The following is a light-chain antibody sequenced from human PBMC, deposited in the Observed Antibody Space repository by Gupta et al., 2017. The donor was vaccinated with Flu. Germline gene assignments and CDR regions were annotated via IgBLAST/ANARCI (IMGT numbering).Light chain of an antibody. V-gene: IGKV3-15*01. CDR3: QQYEIWPPIT. Sequence: MMTQSPATLSVSPGERLSLSCRASRDIDTRLAWYQQKPGQSPRLLIYEASTRATGVAARFSGSGSGTEFTLIVSTGQYEDYAVYFCQQYEIWPPITFGGGTKVEI. J-gene: IGKJ4*01. CDR2: EAS. CDR1: RDIDTR.